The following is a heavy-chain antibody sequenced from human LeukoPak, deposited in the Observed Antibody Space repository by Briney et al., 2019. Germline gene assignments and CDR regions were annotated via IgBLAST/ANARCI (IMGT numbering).Heavy chain of an antibody. CDR2: IYYSGRT. CDR1: GGSISSYY. D-gene: IGHD2-21*01. Sequence: ASETLSLTCTVSGGSISSYYWSWIRQPPGKGLEWIGYIYYSGRTNYNPSLKSRVTISVDTSKNQFSLKLDSVTAADTAVYYCARAPPSVHVIVAFDIWGQGTMVTVSS. V-gene: IGHV4-59*01. CDR3: ARAPPSVHVIVAFDI. J-gene: IGHJ3*02.